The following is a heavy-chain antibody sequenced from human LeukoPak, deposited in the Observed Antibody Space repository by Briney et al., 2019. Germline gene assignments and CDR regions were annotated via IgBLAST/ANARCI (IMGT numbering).Heavy chain of an antibody. Sequence: SETLSLTCAVSGGSISSYYWSWIRQPPGKGLEWIGYISHSGSTNCNPSLKSRVTISGDTSKNQFSLRLSSVTAADTAVYYCARVMVFSGGVDYWGQGTLVTVSS. CDR2: ISHSGST. J-gene: IGHJ4*02. CDR3: ARVMVFSGGVDY. V-gene: IGHV4-59*08. D-gene: IGHD3/OR15-3a*01. CDR1: GGSISSYY.